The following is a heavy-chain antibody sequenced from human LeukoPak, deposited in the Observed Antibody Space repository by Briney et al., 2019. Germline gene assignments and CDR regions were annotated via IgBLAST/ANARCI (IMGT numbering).Heavy chain of an antibody. CDR1: GGSISSNNW. V-gene: IGHV4-4*02. CDR3: ARVNINNWHSCDY. J-gene: IGHJ4*02. D-gene: IGHD1-1*01. Sequence: SGTLSLTCAVSGGSISSNNWWGWVRQPPGKGLAWIGEIYHSGSPNYNPSLKSRVTISVDKSRNHFSLNLSSVTAADTAVYYCARVNINNWHSCDYWGQGTLVTVSS. CDR2: IYHSGSP.